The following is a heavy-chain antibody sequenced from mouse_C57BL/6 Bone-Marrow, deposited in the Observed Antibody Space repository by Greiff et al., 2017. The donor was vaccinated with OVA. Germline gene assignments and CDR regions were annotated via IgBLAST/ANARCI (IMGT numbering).Heavy chain of an antibody. V-gene: IGHV1-82*01. CDR2: IYPGDGDT. D-gene: IGHD2-10*01. Sequence: VQLQQSGPELVKPGASVKISCKASGYAFSSSWMNWVKQRPGKGLEWIGRIYPGDGDTNYNGKFKGKATLTADTSSSTAYMQLSSLTSEDSAVYFCARSAYYGNYWYFDVWGTGTTVTVSS. J-gene: IGHJ1*03. CDR3: ARSAYYGNYWYFDV. CDR1: GYAFSSSW.